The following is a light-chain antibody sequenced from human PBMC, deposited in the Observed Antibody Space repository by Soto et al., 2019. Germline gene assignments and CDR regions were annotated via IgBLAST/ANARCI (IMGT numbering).Light chain of an antibody. V-gene: IGKV3-15*01. Sequence: EIVMTQSPATRSVSPGERATLSCRASQSVSSNLAWYQQKPGQAPRLLIYDASTRATGIPARFSGSGSGTEFTLTISSLQSEDFAVYYCQQYNNWPPTFGQGTKVEIK. CDR2: DAS. J-gene: IGKJ1*01. CDR1: QSVSSN. CDR3: QQYNNWPPT.